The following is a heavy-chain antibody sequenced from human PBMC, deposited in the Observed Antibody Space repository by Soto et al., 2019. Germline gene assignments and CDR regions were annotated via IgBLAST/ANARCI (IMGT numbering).Heavy chain of an antibody. J-gene: IGHJ4*01. D-gene: IGHD6-19*01. V-gene: IGHV4-34*01. CDR2: IYYHGNT. CDR1: GGSFSGYY. Sequence: SETLSLTCAVYGGSFSGYYWSWIRQPPGKSLEWIGTIYYHGNTYSNPSLKSRVTISVDTSNNQLSLKLRSVTAADTAVYYCARHDGFSSGWIFDYWGHGTLVTVSS. CDR3: ARHDGFSSGWIFDY.